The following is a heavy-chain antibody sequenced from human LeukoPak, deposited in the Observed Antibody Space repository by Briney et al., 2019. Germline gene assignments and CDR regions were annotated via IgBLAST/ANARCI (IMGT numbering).Heavy chain of an antibody. CDR1: GFTFSNYS. CDR2: ISYGGSDK. Sequence: GRPLRLSCTASGFTFSNYSMHWVRQAPGKGLEWVAVISYGGSDKYYADSVKGRFTISRDNSKSTLYLQMNSLRAEDTAVYYCASFAVLAWHWIDHGGQGTLVIVSS. V-gene: IGHV3-30*01. CDR3: ASFAVLAWHWIDH. J-gene: IGHJ4*02. D-gene: IGHD3-3*01.